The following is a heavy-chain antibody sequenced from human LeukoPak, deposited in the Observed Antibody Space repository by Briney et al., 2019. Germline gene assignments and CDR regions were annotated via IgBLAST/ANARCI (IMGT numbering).Heavy chain of an antibody. CDR3: ARVDRYHFYLDV. V-gene: IGHV1-69*05. CDR1: GGTFRTYS. CDR2: IIPIFGTP. Sequence: SVKVSCKASGGTFRTYSVTWVRQAPGQGLEWMGGIIPIFGTPNYAQKFQGRVEVTTDDATGTAYMELSSLMSEDTAIYYCARVDRYHFYLDVWGKGTPVTVPS. J-gene: IGHJ6*03.